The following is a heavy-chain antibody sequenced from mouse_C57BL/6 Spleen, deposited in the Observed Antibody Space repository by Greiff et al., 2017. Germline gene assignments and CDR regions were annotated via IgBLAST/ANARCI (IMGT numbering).Heavy chain of an antibody. CDR3: ASGDGHRGYFDV. Sequence: QVQLQQPGAELVRPGSSVKLSCKASGYTFTSYWMHWVKQRPIQGLEWIGNIDPSDSETHYNQKFKDKATLTVDKSSSTAYMQLSSLTSEDSAVXYYASGDGHRGYFDVWGTGTTVTVSS. CDR1: GYTFTSYW. V-gene: IGHV1-52*01. CDR2: IDPSDSET. J-gene: IGHJ1*03. D-gene: IGHD2-3*01.